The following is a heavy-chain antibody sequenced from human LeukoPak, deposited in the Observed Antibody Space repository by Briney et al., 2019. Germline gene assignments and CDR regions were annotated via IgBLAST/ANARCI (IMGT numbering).Heavy chain of an antibody. V-gene: IGHV1-69*05. CDR3: ARGAVGGAKYYYDSSGHRDY. CDR2: IIPIFGTA. D-gene: IGHD3-22*01. Sequence: GASVKVSCKASGGTFSSYAISWVRQAPGKGLEWMGGIIPIFGTANYAQKFQGRVTITTDESTSTAYMELSSLRSEDTAVYYCARGAVGGAKYYYDSSGHRDYWGQGTLVTVSS. CDR1: GGTFSSYA. J-gene: IGHJ4*02.